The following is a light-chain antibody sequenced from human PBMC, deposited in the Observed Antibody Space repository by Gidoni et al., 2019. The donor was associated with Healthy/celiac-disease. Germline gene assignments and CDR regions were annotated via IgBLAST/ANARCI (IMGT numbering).Light chain of an antibody. Sequence: EIVLTQSPATLSLSPGERATLSCRASQSVSSYLAWYQQKPGQAPRLLIYDASNRATGIPARFSGSGSGTDFTLTISSLEPEDFAVYYCQSVTFGQGTKVEIK. CDR3: QSVT. CDR2: DAS. V-gene: IGKV3-11*01. J-gene: IGKJ1*01. CDR1: QSVSSY.